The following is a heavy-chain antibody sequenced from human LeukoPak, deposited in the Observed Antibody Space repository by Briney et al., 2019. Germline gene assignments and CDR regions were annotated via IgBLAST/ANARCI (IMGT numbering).Heavy chain of an antibody. D-gene: IGHD3-10*01. V-gene: IGHV1-2*02. CDR2: INPKSGGT. J-gene: IGHJ4*02. CDR1: GYTFTGYH. Sequence: GASVKVSCKAYGYTFTGYHMHWVRQAPGQGLEWMGWINPKSGGTNYAQKFQGRVTMTRDTSISTAYMELSRLRSDDTAVYYCAQESGTVRFGELLYRGAFDYWGQGTLVTVSS. CDR3: AQESGTVRFGELLYRGAFDY.